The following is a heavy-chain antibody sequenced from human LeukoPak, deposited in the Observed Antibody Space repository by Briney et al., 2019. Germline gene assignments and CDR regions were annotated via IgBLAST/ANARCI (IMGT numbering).Heavy chain of an antibody. D-gene: IGHD5-24*01. Sequence: ASVKVSCKASGYTFTGYYMHWVRQAPGQGLEWMGRINPNSGGTNYAQKFQGRVTMTRDTFISTAYMELSRLRSDDTAVYYCAGEMATILGDAFDIWGQGTMVTVSS. CDR2: INPNSGGT. V-gene: IGHV1-2*06. J-gene: IGHJ3*02. CDR3: AGEMATILGDAFDI. CDR1: GYTFTGYY.